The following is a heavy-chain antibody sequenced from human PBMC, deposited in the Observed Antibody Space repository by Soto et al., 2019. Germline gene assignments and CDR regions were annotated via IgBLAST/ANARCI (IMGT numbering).Heavy chain of an antibody. Sequence: SETLSLTCSVSGDSLLSSYWSWVRQPAGKGLEWIGHIFSSGRTSYNPSLKSRLTMSIDTSKNLFSLNLTSVTAADTAVYYCARGWDVKYFDYWGQGTQVPVSS. D-gene: IGHD1-26*01. CDR1: GDSLLSSY. CDR3: ARGWDVKYFDY. CDR2: IFSSGRT. V-gene: IGHV4-4*07. J-gene: IGHJ4*02.